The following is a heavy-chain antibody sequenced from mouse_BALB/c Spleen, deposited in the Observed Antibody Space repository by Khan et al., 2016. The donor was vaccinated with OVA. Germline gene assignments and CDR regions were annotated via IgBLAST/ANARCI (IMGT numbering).Heavy chain of an antibody. Sequence: VQLKQSGPELMKPGASVNISCKASGYSFTSYYIHWVKQSHEKSLEWIGYIDPFNGGTDYNRKFKGKATLTVDKSSSTAYMHLSSLTSEDTAVYYCVGGTFGYWGQGTLVTVSS. CDR1: GYSFTSYY. CDR2: IDPFNGGT. D-gene: IGHD4-1*01. J-gene: IGHJ3*01. V-gene: IGHV1S135*01. CDR3: VGGTFGY.